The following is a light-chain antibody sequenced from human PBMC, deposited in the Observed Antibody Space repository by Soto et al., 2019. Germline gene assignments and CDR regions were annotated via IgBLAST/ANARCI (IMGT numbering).Light chain of an antibody. V-gene: IGKV1-5*01. CDR2: DAS. CDR1: QSISSW. J-gene: IGKJ1*01. Sequence: DIQMTQSPSTLSASVGDRVTVTCRASQSISSWLAWYQQKPGKAPKLLIYDASSLESGVPSRFSGSGSATEFTLTISSPQPDDFATYYGQQYNNYWTFGQGTKVDIK. CDR3: QQYNNYWT.